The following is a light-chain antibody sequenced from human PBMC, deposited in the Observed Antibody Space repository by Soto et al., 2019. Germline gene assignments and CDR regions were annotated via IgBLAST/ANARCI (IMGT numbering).Light chain of an antibody. CDR2: GAS. V-gene: IGKV1-39*01. J-gene: IGKJ2*01. CDR3: QQTYGTLYT. Sequence: DIQMTQSPSSLSASVGDRVTITCRASQRISRHLNWYQQKPGKAPKLLIYGASTLQSGVPSRFSGSGSGTEFTLTISSLQPEDFASYYCQQTYGTLYTFGQGTKLEIK. CDR1: QRISRH.